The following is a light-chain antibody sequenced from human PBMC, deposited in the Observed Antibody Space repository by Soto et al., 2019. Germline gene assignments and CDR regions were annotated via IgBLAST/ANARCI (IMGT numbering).Light chain of an antibody. J-gene: IGLJ3*02. CDR3: SSYTTSGTPV. CDR2: EVS. V-gene: IGLV2-14*01. CDR1: SSDVGGYNY. Sequence: QSVLTQPASVSGSPGQSITISCTGTSSDVGGYNYLSWYQQNPGKAPKVMIYEVSNRPSGVSNRFSGSKSGNTASLTISGLQAEDGADYYCSSYTTSGTPVFGGGTKLTVL.